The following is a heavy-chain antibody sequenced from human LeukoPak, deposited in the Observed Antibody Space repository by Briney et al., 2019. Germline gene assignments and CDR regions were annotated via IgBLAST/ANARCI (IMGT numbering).Heavy chain of an antibody. CDR2: IRGSGDIT. CDR3: AKTRIVCTSVSFPGGGFDY. CDR1: GFTFSSYA. J-gene: IGHJ4*01. Sequence: PGGSLRLSCAASGFTFSSYAMSWVRQAPGKGLEWVSGIRGSGDITYYADSVKGRFTTSRDNFKNTLYLQMNSLRAEDTAVYYCAKTRIVCTSVSFPGGGFDYWGHGTLVTVSS. V-gene: IGHV3-23*01. D-gene: IGHD2-2*01.